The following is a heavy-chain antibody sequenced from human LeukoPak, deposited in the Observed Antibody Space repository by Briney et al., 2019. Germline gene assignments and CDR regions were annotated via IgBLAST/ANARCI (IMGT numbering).Heavy chain of an antibody. V-gene: IGHV3-13*01. Sequence: GGSLRLSCAASGFTFSSSDMHWVRQPTGKGLEWVSAIGTAGDTYYPGSVKGRFTISRENAKNSVYLQMNSLRAGDTAVYYCARLRSAAFDIWAKGQWSPSLQ. D-gene: IGHD4-17*01. CDR3: ARLRSAAFDI. CDR2: IGTAGDT. J-gene: IGHJ3*02. CDR1: GFTFSSSD.